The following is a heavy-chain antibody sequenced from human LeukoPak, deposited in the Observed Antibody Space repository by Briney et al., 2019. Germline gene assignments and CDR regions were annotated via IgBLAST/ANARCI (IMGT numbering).Heavy chain of an antibody. V-gene: IGHV3-48*03. J-gene: IGHJ2*01. CDR3: ARDDVLSLGIGFDL. CDR1: GFTFSSYE. CDR2: ISSSGSSI. D-gene: IGHD3-10*02. Sequence: GGSLRLSCAASGFTFSSYEMNWVRQAPGKGLEWVSYISSSGSSIYYADSVEGRFTISRDNAKNSLYLQMNSLRAGDTAVYYCARDDVLSLGIGFDLWGRGTLVTVSS.